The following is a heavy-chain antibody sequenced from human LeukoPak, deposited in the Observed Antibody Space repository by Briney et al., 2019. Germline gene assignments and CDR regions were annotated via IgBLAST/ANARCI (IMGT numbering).Heavy chain of an antibody. V-gene: IGHV4-39*01. Sequence: SETLSLTCTVSGGSIISRSYYWGWIRQPPGKGLEWVGSIYYSGSTYYNPSLKSRVTISVDTSKNQFSLKLSSVTAADTAVYYCARLDYSDIYFDYWGQGALVTVSS. D-gene: IGHD3-22*01. CDR1: GGSIISRSYY. CDR2: IYYSGST. CDR3: ARLDYSDIYFDY. J-gene: IGHJ4*02.